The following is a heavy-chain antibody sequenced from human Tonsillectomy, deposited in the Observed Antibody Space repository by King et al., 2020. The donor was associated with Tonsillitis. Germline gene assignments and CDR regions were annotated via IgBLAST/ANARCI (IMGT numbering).Heavy chain of an antibody. V-gene: IGHV3-30*04. Sequence: QLVQSGGGVVQPGRSLRLSCAASGFTFSNYAMHWVRQAPGKGLEWVAIISYDGSNKYYADSVQGRFTISRDNSNNKMYVQMNSLGAEDTAVYYCARDLMSGDWNDPLGYFDYWGQGTLVTVSS. CDR2: ISYDGSNK. CDR1: GFTFSNYA. J-gene: IGHJ4*02. D-gene: IGHD1-1*01. CDR3: ARDLMSGDWNDPLGYFDY.